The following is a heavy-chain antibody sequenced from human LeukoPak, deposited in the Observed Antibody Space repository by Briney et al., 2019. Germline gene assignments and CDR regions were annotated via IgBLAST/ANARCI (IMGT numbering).Heavy chain of an antibody. CDR1: GGSFSGYY. J-gene: IGHJ4*02. D-gene: IGHD3-16*02. Sequence: SETLSLTCAVYGGSFSGYYWSWIRQPPGKGREWIGEINHSGSTNYNPSLKSRVTISVDTSKNQFSLKLSSVTAADTAVYYCARGRIGYDYVWGSYRYTVLDYWGQGTLVTVSS. CDR3: ARGRIGYDYVWGSYRYTVLDY. CDR2: INHSGST. V-gene: IGHV4-34*01.